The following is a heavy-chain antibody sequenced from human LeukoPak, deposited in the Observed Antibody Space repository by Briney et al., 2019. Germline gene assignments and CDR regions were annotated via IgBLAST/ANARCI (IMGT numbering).Heavy chain of an antibody. V-gene: IGHV3-9*03. J-gene: IGHJ4*02. Sequence: GGSLRLSCAASGFTFDDYAMHWVRQTPGKGLEWVSGISWNSGGIGYADSVKGRFTISRDNAKNSLYLQMNSLRAEDMALYYCAKDIRRFGIAVAGAAFDNWGQGTLVTVSS. CDR3: AKDIRRFGIAVAGAAFDN. D-gene: IGHD6-19*01. CDR1: GFTFDDYA. CDR2: ISWNSGGI.